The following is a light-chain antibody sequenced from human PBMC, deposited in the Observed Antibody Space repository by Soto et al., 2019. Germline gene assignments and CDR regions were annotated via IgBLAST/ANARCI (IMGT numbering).Light chain of an antibody. J-gene: IGKJ1*01. Sequence: EIVMTQSPATLSVSPGERATLSCRASQSVNTNVAWYQQEPGQAPRLLIYGASTRATGIPARFSGSVSGTEFALTISSLQSEDFAVYYCQQYGSSPRTFGQGTKVDIK. CDR3: QQYGSSPRT. V-gene: IGKV3D-15*01. CDR1: QSVNTN. CDR2: GAS.